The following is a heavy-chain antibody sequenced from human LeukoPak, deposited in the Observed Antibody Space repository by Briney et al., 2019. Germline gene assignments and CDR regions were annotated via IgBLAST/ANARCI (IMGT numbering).Heavy chain of an antibody. CDR3: ARVGQLARGPNFDY. D-gene: IGHD6-6*01. Sequence: PSETLSLTRAVYGGSFSGYYWSWIRQPPGKGLEWIGEINHSGSTNYNPSLKSRVTISVDTSKNQFSLKLSSVTAADTAVYYCARVGQLARGPNFDYWGQGTLVTVSS. CDR2: INHSGST. J-gene: IGHJ4*02. CDR1: GGSFSGYY. V-gene: IGHV4-34*01.